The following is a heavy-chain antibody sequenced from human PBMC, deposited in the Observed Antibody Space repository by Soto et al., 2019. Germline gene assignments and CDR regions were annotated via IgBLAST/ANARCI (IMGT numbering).Heavy chain of an antibody. J-gene: IGHJ4*02. D-gene: IGHD5-18*01. V-gene: IGHV1-46*01. CDR2: IIPGAGTT. CDR3: ARGRIQLWSPFDY. Sequence: GASVKASCKATGYTFTNYYIHWVRQAPGQGLEWMGIIIPGAGTTSFARKFQGRVTMTRDTSTSTVFMGLSSLRPEDTAVYYWARGRIQLWSPFDYWGQGTLVTVSS. CDR1: GYTFTNYY.